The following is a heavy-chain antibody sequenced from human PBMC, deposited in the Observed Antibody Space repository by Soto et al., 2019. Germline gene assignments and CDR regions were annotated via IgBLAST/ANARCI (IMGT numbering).Heavy chain of an antibody. CDR2: ISGSGGST. CDR1: GFTFSSYA. CDR3: AKDMKWGGMTTIHYFDS. D-gene: IGHD4-17*01. J-gene: IGHJ4*02. V-gene: IGHV3-23*01. Sequence: PGGSLRLSCAASGFTFSSYAMSWVRQAPGKGLEWVSAISGSGGSTYYADSVKGRFTISRDNAKSSLFLQMNSLRPDDTALYYCAKDMKWGGMTTIHYFDSWGQGTLVTVSS.